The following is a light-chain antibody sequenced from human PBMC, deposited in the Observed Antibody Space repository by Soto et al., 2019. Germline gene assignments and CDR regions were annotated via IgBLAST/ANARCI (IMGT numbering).Light chain of an antibody. Sequence: DIVMTQSPDSLAVSLGERATINCKSSQSVLYSSNNKNYLAWYQQKPRQPPKLLIYWASTRESGVPDRFSGGGYGTDFTLTISSLQAEDVAVYDCQQYYSTPWTVGQVTKVEIK. CDR3: QQYYSTPWT. J-gene: IGKJ1*01. CDR1: QSVLYSSNNKNY. V-gene: IGKV4-1*01. CDR2: WAS.